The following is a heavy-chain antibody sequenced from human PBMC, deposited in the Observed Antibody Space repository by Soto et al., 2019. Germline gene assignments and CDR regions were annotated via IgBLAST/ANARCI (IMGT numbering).Heavy chain of an antibody. CDR2: ISAYNGNT. V-gene: IGHV1-18*01. D-gene: IGHD4-17*01. Sequence: GALVKVSCKASGYTFTSYGISWVRQAPGQGLEWMGWISAYNGNTNYAQKLQGRVTMTTDTSTSTAYMELRSLRSDDTAVYYCARDFRYGGHDAFDIWGQGTMVTVSS. CDR3: ARDFRYGGHDAFDI. J-gene: IGHJ3*02. CDR1: GYTFTSYG.